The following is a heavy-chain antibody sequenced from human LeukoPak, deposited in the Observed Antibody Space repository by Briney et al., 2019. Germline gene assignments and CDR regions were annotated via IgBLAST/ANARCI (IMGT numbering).Heavy chain of an antibody. Sequence: ASVKVSCKASGYTFTSYYMHWVRQAPGQGLEWMGIINPSGGSTNYAQKFQGRVTMTRDTSTSTVYMDLSSLRSDDTAVYYCAGVRGLRGPYYFDYWGQGTLVTVSS. V-gene: IGHV1-46*01. J-gene: IGHJ4*02. CDR2: INPSGGST. CDR1: GYTFTSYY. D-gene: IGHD4-17*01. CDR3: AGVRGLRGPYYFDY.